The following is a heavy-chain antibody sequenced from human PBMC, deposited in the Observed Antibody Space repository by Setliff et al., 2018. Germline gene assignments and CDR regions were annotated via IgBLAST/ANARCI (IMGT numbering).Heavy chain of an antibody. CDR3: ARENYYVSSGYYYGVDY. J-gene: IGHJ4*02. CDR2: IRSSNSYT. Sequence: GGSLRLSCVASTFTFSKYAVTWIRQAPGEGLEWVSYIRSSNSYTNYADSVKGRFTISRDNAKNSLYLQMNSLRAEDTAVYYCARENYYVSSGYYYGVDYWGQGTLVTVSS. V-gene: IGHV3-11*05. D-gene: IGHD3-22*01. CDR1: TFTFSKYA.